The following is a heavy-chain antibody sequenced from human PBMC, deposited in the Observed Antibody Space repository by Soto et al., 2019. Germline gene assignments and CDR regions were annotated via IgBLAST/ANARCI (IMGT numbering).Heavy chain of an antibody. Sequence: NPSETLSLTCTVSGGSISSSTYYWGWIRQPPGKGLEWIGNVYRTGSTDYNPSLKSRVTISVDTSKNQFSLKLSSVTAADTAVYYRSRLWSYWGQGTLVTVSS. CDR1: GGSISSSTYY. D-gene: IGHD3-16*01. J-gene: IGHJ4*02. CDR3: SRLWSY. CDR2: VYRTGST. V-gene: IGHV4-39*01.